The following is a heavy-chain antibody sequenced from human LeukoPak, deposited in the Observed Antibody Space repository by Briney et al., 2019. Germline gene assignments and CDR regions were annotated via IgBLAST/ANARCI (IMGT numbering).Heavy chain of an antibody. CDR2: ISSSASTI. CDR1: GFTFITYE. V-gene: IGHV3-48*03. Sequence: PGGSLRLSCAASGFTFITYEMNWVRQAPGKGLEWVSYISSSASTIYYADSMKGRFTISRDNAKNSLFLQMNSLRAEDTAVYYCARGGVYYDSSGYYSIDYWGQGTLVTVSS. CDR3: ARGGVYYDSSGYYSIDY. D-gene: IGHD3-22*01. J-gene: IGHJ4*02.